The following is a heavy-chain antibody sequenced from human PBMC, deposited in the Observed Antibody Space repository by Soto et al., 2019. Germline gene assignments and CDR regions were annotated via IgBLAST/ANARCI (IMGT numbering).Heavy chain of an antibody. Sequence: SLRLSCAASGFTFSSYSMNWVRQAPGKGLEWVSSISSSSSYIYYADSVKGRFTISRDNAKNSLYLQMNSLRAEDTAVYYCARDLLVDTAMIYNYYYGMDVWGQGTTVTVSS. J-gene: IGHJ6*02. CDR3: ARDLLVDTAMIYNYYYGMDV. D-gene: IGHD5-18*01. CDR2: ISSSSSYI. CDR1: GFTFSSYS. V-gene: IGHV3-21*01.